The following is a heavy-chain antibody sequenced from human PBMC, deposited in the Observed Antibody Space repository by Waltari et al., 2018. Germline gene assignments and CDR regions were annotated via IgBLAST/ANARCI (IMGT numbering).Heavy chain of an antibody. V-gene: IGHV4-4*02. J-gene: IGHJ4*02. CDR3: AMHSDWAIDH. D-gene: IGHD6-19*01. CDR2: IYHSGST. CDR1: GASISNDNW. Sequence: QVNLQESGPGLVKPSGTLSLTCAVSGASISNDNWWSWVRQPPGKGLEWIGEIYHSGSTHYNPSLKSRVIISVDKSKNQFSVEVTSVSAADTAVYYCAMHSDWAIDHWGQGTLVTVSS.